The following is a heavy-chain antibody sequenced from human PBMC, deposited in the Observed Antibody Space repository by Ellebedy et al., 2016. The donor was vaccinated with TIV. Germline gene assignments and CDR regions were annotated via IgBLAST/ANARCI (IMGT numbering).Heavy chain of an antibody. V-gene: IGHV1-18*01. D-gene: IGHD6-13*01. CDR3: ARGGGRYSSSWPFDY. CDR1: GYTFTSYG. J-gene: IGHJ4*02. CDR2: ISAYNGNT. Sequence: ASVKVSCXAAGYTFTSYGISWVRQAPGQGLEWMGWISAYNGNTNYAQKFQGRVTITRDTSASTAYMELSSLRSEDTAVYYCARGGGRYSSSWPFDYWGQGTLVTVSS.